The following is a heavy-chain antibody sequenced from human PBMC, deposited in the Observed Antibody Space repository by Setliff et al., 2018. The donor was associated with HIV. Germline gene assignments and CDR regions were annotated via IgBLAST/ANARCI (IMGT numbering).Heavy chain of an antibody. Sequence: ASVKVSCKTSGYTFTTEYIHWVRQAPGQGLEWMGIIDPSGGSTNCAQKFQGRLTMTSDTSTSTVYMELSSLRSEDTAVYYCARAVASRNIRGEYSFDYWGQGTLVTVSS. CDR1: GYTFTTEY. CDR3: ARAVASRNIRGEYSFDY. CDR2: IDPSGGST. V-gene: IGHV1-46*01. D-gene: IGHD3-16*01. J-gene: IGHJ4*02.